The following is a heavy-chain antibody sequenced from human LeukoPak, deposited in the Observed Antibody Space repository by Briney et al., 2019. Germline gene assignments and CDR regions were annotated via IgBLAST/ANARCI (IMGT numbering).Heavy chain of an antibody. D-gene: IGHD4-11*01. CDR3: ARGNSNYGYVLDI. V-gene: IGHV3-21*01. CDR1: GFTLSTYS. CDR2: ISSSSSYI. Sequence: GGSLRLSCAASGFTLSTYSMNWVRQAPGKGLEWVSSISSSSSYIYYADSVKGRFTISRDNARTSLYLQMNSLRAEDTAVYYCARGNSNYGYVLDIRGQGTMVTVSS. J-gene: IGHJ3*02.